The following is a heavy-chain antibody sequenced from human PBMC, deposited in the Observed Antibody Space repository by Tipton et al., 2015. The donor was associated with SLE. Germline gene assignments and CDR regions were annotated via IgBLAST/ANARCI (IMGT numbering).Heavy chain of an antibody. CDR2: IYYSGST. V-gene: IGHV4-39*07. Sequence: TLSLTCTVSGGSISSSTYYWGWIRQPPGKGLEWIGSIYYSGSTYYNPSLKSRVTTSVDTSKNQFSLKLSSVTAADTAVYYCARAEGYSTSVDYYYYMDVWGKGTTVTVSS. J-gene: IGHJ6*03. D-gene: IGHD6-6*01. CDR3: ARAEGYSTSVDYYYYMDV. CDR1: GGSISSSTYY.